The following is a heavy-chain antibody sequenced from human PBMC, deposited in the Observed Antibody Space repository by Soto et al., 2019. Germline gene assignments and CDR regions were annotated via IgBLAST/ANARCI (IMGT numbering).Heavy chain of an antibody. D-gene: IGHD4-17*01. CDR3: ARDGGGYYEHLFDY. CDR2: INSDGSST. Sequence: PGGSLRLSCAASGFTFSRYWMHWVRQAPGKGLVWVSRINSDGSSTSYADSVKGRFTISRDNAKNTLYLQMNSLRAEDTAVYYCARDGGGYYEHLFDYCGKGTLVTVYS. J-gene: IGHJ4*02. V-gene: IGHV3-74*01. CDR1: GFTFSRYW.